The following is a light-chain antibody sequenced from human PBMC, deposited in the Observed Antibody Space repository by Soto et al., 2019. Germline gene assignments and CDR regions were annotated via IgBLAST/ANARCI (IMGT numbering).Light chain of an antibody. V-gene: IGKV4-1*01. CDR2: WAS. Sequence: DIVMTQSPDSLAVSLGERATINCKSSQSLLYNSNNKNYLAWYQQEPGQPPKLLIYWASTQESGVPDRFSGSGSGTDFTLTISNLQAEDVAVYYCHQYYSVPLTFGGGTKVEIK. J-gene: IGKJ4*01. CDR1: QSLLYNSNNKNY. CDR3: HQYYSVPLT.